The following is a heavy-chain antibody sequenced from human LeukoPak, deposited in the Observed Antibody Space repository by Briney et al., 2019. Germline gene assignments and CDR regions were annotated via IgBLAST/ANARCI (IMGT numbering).Heavy chain of an antibody. D-gene: IGHD5-18*01. CDR1: GGSFSGYY. CDR3: ARGGDGQLWLLAVNYGMDV. V-gene: IGHV4-34*01. CDR2: INHSGST. Sequence: PSETLSLTCAVYGGSFSGYYWSWIRQPPGKGLEWIGEINHSGSTNYNPSLKSRVTISVDTSKNQFSLKLSSVTAADTAVYYCARGGDGQLWLLAVNYGMDVWGQGTTVTVSS. J-gene: IGHJ6*02.